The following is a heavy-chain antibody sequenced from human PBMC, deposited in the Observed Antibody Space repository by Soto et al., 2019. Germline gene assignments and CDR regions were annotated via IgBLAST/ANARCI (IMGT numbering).Heavy chain of an antibody. CDR3: ARVGPTTYDSSGYYPIHFDY. J-gene: IGHJ4*02. D-gene: IGHD3-22*01. Sequence: PAGSLRLSCAASGFTFSSYSMNWVRQAPGKGLEWVSYISSSSSTIYYADSVKGRFTISRDNAKNSLYLQMNSLRDEDTAVYYCARVGPTTYDSSGYYPIHFDYWGQGTLVTVSS. V-gene: IGHV3-48*02. CDR2: ISSSSSTI. CDR1: GFTFSSYS.